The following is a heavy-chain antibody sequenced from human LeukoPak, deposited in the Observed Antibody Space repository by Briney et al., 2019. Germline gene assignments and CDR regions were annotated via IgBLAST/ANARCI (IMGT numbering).Heavy chain of an antibody. CDR1: GFTFDDYA. J-gene: IGHJ4*02. V-gene: IGHV3-9*01. CDR2: ISWNSAST. Sequence: GGSLRLSCAASGFTFDDYAMHWVRQAPGKGLEWVSGISWNSASTAYADSVKGRFTISRDNAKNSLYLQMSSLRPEDTALYFCATRSGSFAFDYWGQGTLVTVSS. D-gene: IGHD3-10*01. CDR3: ATRSGSFAFDY.